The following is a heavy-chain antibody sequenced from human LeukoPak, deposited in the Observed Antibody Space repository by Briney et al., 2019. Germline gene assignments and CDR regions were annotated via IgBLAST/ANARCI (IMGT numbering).Heavy chain of an antibody. Sequence: SETLSPTCTVSGGSISSYYWSWNRQPPGKGLEWIGYFYNSVTTNYNPSLKSRVTISVDTSKNQFSLKLSSVTAADTAVYYCTRAGGGSGLYWGQGILVTVSS. CDR3: TRAGGGSGLY. V-gene: IGHV4-59*01. CDR1: GGSISSYY. D-gene: IGHD2-15*01. J-gene: IGHJ4*02. CDR2: FYNSVTT.